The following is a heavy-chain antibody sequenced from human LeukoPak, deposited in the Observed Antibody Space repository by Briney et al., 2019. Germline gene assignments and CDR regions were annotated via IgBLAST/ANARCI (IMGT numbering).Heavy chain of an antibody. CDR2: ISYDGSNK. J-gene: IGHJ4*02. CDR3: AREGYDFWSGQRLGYFDY. V-gene: IGHV3-30-3*01. CDR1: GFTFSSYA. Sequence: GGSLRLSCAASGFTFSSYAMHWVRQAPGKGLEWVAVISYDGSNKYYADSVKGRFTISRDNSKNTLYLQMNSLRAEDTAVYYCAREGYDFWSGQRLGYFDYWGQGTLATVSS. D-gene: IGHD3-3*01.